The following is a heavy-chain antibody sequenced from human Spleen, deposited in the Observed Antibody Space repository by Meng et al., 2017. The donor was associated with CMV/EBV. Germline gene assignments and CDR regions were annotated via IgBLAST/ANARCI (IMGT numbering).Heavy chain of an antibody. CDR1: GFTFSSYG. CDR3: ARDGGYCSGGSCYGWDYYGMDV. V-gene: IGHV3-7*01. Sequence: GESLKISCAASGFTFSSYGMHWVRQAPGKGLEWVANIGLDGSEKHYVDSVKGRFTISRDNAKNSLYLQMNSLRAEDTAVYYCARDGGYCSGGSCYGWDYYGMDVWGQGTTVTVSS. J-gene: IGHJ6*02. CDR2: IGLDGSEK. D-gene: IGHD2-15*01.